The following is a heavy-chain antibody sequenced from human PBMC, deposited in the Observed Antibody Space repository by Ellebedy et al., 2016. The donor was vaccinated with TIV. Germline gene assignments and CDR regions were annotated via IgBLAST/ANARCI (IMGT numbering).Heavy chain of an antibody. CDR2: ITGIGTST. Sequence: GGSLRLSXAASGSPFSNYAMSWVRQAPGKGLEWVSAITGIGTSTYYADSVKGRFTISRDNSKNTLSLQMNSLRADDTAIYYCAKPMGPGGRFDAFDIWGQGTLVTVSS. V-gene: IGHV3-23*01. CDR3: AKPMGPGGRFDAFDI. J-gene: IGHJ3*02. CDR1: GSPFSNYA. D-gene: IGHD3-16*01.